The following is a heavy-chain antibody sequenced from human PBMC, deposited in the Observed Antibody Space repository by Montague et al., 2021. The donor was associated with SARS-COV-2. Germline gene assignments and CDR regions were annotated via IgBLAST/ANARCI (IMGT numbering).Heavy chain of an antibody. CDR3: ARIPVGSKYYFDF. CDR1: GDSVSSNIAT. D-gene: IGHD2-2*01. J-gene: IGHJ4*02. Sequence: CAISGDSVSSNIATWNWIMQSPSRVLEWLGRTHYRSKWYNDYAESVKSRITIDPDTSKHQFSLHLNSVTPEDTAVYYCARIPVGSKYYFDFWGQGTLVTVA. CDR2: THYRSKWYN. V-gene: IGHV6-1*01.